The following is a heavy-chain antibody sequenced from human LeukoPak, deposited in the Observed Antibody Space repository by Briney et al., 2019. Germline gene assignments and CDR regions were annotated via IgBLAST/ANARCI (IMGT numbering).Heavy chain of an antibody. D-gene: IGHD1-26*01. J-gene: IGHJ5*02. CDR1: APTFSDYY. Sequence: GRSRRLSSAVSAPTFSDYYMRWIRPPPGKGREWDSYIRKIGTIIEHVDSATGRLTISRDNARNSLYLEMKSLRDEDTAVYYCARDGSGSFTTDWVDTWGQGTLVTVSS. V-gene: IGHV3-11*01. CDR2: IRKIGTII. CDR3: ARDGSGSFTTDWVDT.